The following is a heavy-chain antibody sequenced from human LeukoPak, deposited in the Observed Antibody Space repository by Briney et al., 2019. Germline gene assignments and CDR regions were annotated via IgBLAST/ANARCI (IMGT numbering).Heavy chain of an antibody. CDR2: MNPNSGNT. D-gene: IGHD6-13*01. CDR3: ARGLGSSWYSYYYMDV. Sequence: ASVKVSCKASGYTFTGYYMHWVRQAPGQGLEWMGWMNPNSGNTGYAQKLQGRVTITRNTSISTAYMELSSLRSEDTAVYYCARGLGSSWYSYYYMDVWGKGTTVTVSS. CDR1: GYTFTGYY. J-gene: IGHJ6*03. V-gene: IGHV1-8*03.